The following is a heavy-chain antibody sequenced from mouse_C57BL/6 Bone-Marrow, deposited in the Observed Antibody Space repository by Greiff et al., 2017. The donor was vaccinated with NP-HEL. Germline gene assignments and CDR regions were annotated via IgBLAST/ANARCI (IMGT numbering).Heavy chain of an antibody. CDR3: ARGPYGYDGGFAY. Sequence: QVQLQQSGAELARPGASVKLSCKASGYTFTSYGISWVKQRTGQGLEWIGEIYPRSGNTYYNEKFKGKATLTADKSSSTAYMELRSLTSEDSAVYFCARGPYGYDGGFAYWGQGTLVTVSA. D-gene: IGHD2-2*01. V-gene: IGHV1-81*01. CDR2: IYPRSGNT. J-gene: IGHJ3*01. CDR1: GYTFTSYG.